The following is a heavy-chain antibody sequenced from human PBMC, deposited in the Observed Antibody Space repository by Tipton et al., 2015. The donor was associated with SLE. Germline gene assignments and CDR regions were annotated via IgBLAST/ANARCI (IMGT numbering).Heavy chain of an antibody. Sequence: TLSLTCAVYGGSFSGYYWSWIRQPPGKGLEWIGEINHSGSTNYNPSLKSRVTISVDTSNNQFSLKLSSVTAADTAVYYCARDRGGNWGGLFDYWGQGTLVTVSS. CDR3: ARDRGGNWGGLFDY. D-gene: IGHD7-27*01. CDR1: GGSFSGYY. V-gene: IGHV4-34*01. CDR2: INHSGST. J-gene: IGHJ4*02.